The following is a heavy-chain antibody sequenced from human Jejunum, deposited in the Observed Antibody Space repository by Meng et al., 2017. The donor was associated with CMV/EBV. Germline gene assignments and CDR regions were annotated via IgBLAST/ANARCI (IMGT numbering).Heavy chain of an antibody. CDR3: ARQTYYYYALDV. Sequence: ASAFTFSSCAMSWVRQAPGRGLEWVSAISASAARTYYVNSVKGRFTISRDNSKNTLYLQLNSLRAEDTAVYYCARQTYYYYALDVWGQGTTVTVSS. J-gene: IGHJ6*02. CDR2: ISASAART. V-gene: IGHV3-23*01. CDR1: AFTFSSCA.